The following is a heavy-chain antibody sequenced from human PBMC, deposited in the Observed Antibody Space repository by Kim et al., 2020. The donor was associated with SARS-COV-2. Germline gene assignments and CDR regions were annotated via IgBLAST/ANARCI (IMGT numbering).Heavy chain of an antibody. CDR3: ARGRSSDVDY. D-gene: IGHD6-6*01. CDR1: GFTFSSYG. J-gene: IGHJ4*02. CDR2: ISYDGSNK. Sequence: GGSLRLSCAASGFTFSSYGMHWVRQAPGKGLEWVAVISYDGSNKYYADSVKGRFTISRDNSKNTLYLQMNSLRAEDTAVYYCARGRSSDVDYWGQGTLVTVSS. V-gene: IGHV3-33*05.